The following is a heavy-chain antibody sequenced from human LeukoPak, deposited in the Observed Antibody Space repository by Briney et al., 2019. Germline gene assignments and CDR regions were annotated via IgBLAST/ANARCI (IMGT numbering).Heavy chain of an antibody. CDR3: ASYSGSYLDFFDY. CDR1: GGSLSSPNYY. D-gene: IGHD1-26*01. Sequence: SETLSLTCTVSGGSLSSPNYYWAWIRQPPGKGLEWIGNIYYSGSTYYNPSLKSRVTISVDTSKNQFSLKLSSVTAADTAVYYCASYSGSYLDFFDYWGQGTLVTVSS. V-gene: IGHV4-39*07. CDR2: IYYSGST. J-gene: IGHJ4*02.